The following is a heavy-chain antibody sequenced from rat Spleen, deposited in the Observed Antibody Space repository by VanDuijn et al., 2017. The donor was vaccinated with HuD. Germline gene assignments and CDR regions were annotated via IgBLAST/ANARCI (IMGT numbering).Heavy chain of an antibody. CDR2: ITNTGGST. D-gene: IGHD4-1*01. J-gene: IGHJ3*01. Sequence: EVQLVESGGGLVQPGRSLKLSCAASGFTFSDYYIAWVRQAPKKGLEWVASITNTGGSTYYPDSVKGRFTISRYNAKSTLYLQMDSLRSEDTATYYCATDSGLTGFAYWGQGTLVTVSS. CDR3: ATDSGLTGFAY. V-gene: IGHV5-20*01. CDR1: GFTFSDYY.